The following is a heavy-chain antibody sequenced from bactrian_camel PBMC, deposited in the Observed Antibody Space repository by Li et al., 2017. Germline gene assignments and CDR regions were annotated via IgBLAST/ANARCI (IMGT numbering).Heavy chain of an antibody. Sequence: HVQLVESGGGSAQSGGSLRLSCVTSGFTYRSNCIGWFRQAPGKEREGVATIHTGGSTSYADSVKDRFTISRDKGTVYLQMNSLKPEDTAMYYCAATYELSSRSCGPNLSTFRFWGQGTQVTVS. CDR2: IHTGGST. V-gene: IGHV3S53*01. CDR1: GFTYRSNC. J-gene: IGHJ6*01. D-gene: IGHD3*01. CDR3: AATYELSSRSCGPNLSTFRF.